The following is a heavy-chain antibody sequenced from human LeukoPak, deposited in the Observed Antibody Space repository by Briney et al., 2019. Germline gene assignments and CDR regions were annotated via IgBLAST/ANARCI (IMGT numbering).Heavy chain of an antibody. CDR3: AKTSLSELSGHYYYMDV. Sequence: PGGSLRLSCAASGFTFSNFGMHWVRQAPGKGLEWVAFIRFDGTSEFYADSVKARFTISRDNSQNTVSLQLNNLRIEDTALYYCAKTSLSELSGHYYYMDVWGKGTTVTVSS. J-gene: IGHJ6*03. CDR2: IRFDGTSE. V-gene: IGHV3-30*02. D-gene: IGHD3-3*01. CDR1: GFTFSNFG.